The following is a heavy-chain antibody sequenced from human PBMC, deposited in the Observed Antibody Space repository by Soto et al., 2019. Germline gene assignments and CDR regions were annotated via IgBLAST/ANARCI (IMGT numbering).Heavy chain of an antibody. V-gene: IGHV1-3*01. CDR2: INAGNGNT. D-gene: IGHD3-3*01. CDR1: GYTFTSYA. Sequence: ASVKVSCKASGYTFTSYAMHWVRQAPGQRLEWMGWINAGNGNTKYSQKFQGRVTITRDTSASTAYMELSSLRSEDTAVYYCATGPSPLRFLEWLTLDYWGQGTLVTV. CDR3: ATGPSPLRFLEWLTLDY. J-gene: IGHJ4*02.